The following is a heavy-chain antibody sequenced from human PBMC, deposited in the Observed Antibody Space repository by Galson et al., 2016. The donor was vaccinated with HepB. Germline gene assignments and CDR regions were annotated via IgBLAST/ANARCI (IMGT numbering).Heavy chain of an antibody. Sequence: SLRLSCAASGFTFSSYWMNWVRKAPGKGREWVANRKQDGSAKYYVDSLKGRFTISRDNAKNSLYLQMSSLRPEDTAVYYCALGQGFLADSWGQGTLVTVSS. CDR3: ALGQGFLADS. CDR1: GFTFSSYW. V-gene: IGHV3-7*05. CDR2: RKQDGSAK. J-gene: IGHJ4*02.